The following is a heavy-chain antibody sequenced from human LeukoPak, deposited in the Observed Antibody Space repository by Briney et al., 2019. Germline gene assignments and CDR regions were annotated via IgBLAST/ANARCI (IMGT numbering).Heavy chain of an antibody. V-gene: IGHV3-21*01. J-gene: IGHJ4*02. CDR3: ARGESYYPYRGDTYYFDY. D-gene: IGHD1-26*01. Sequence: GGPLRLSCAASGFTFSSYEMNWVRQAPGKGLEWVSSISSSSSYIYYADSVKGRFTISRDNAKNSLYLQMNSLRAEDTAVYYCARGESYYPYRGDTYYFDYWGQGTLVTVSS. CDR2: ISSSSSYI. CDR1: GFTFSSYE.